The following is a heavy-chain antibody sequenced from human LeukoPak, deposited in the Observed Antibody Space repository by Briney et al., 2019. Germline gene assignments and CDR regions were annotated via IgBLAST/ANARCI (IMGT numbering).Heavy chain of an antibody. V-gene: IGHV4-61*05. D-gene: IGHD3-10*01. J-gene: IGHJ4*02. CDR3: ARHYGSGSEILYYFDY. CDR2: IYYSGST. CDR1: GGSITSSSYY. Sequence: SETLSLTCTVSGGSITSSSYYWGWLRQPPGKGLEWIGYIYYSGSTNYNPSLKSRVTISVDTSKNKFSLKLSSVTAADTAVYYCARHYGSGSEILYYFDYCGQGTLVTVSS.